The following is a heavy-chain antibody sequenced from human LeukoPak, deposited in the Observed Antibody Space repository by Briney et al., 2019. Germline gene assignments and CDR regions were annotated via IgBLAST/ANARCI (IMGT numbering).Heavy chain of an antibody. Sequence: GGSLKLSCAASEFTFSGSAMHWVRQASGKGLEWVGRIRSKANSYATAYAASVKGRFTISRDDSKNTAYLQMNSLKTEDTAVYYCTREGAEGYFDWLTGYYYYYGMDVWGQGTTVTVSS. CDR2: IRSKANSYAT. J-gene: IGHJ6*02. CDR1: EFTFSGSA. V-gene: IGHV3-73*01. CDR3: TREGAEGYFDWLTGYYYYYGMDV. D-gene: IGHD3-9*01.